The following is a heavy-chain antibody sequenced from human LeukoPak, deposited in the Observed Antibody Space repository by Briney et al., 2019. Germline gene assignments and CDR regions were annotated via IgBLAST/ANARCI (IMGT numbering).Heavy chain of an antibody. D-gene: IGHD2-2*01. CDR1: GYPINNAYY. J-gene: IGHJ6*03. Sequence: PSETLSLTCGVSGYPINNAYYWVWIRQPPGKGLEWIGSLYHPDSTYYNPSLKSRVTMSVDTSRNQFSLRLSFVTGADTAVYYCARQYDSYFYYYLDLWGTGTTVTVSS. V-gene: IGHV4-38-2*01. CDR2: LYHPDST. CDR3: ARQYDSYFYYYLDL.